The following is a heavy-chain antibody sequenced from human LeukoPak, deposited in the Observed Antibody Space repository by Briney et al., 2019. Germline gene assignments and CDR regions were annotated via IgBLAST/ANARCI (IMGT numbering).Heavy chain of an antibody. Sequence: ASVKVSCKASGGTFSSYAISWVRQAPGQGLEWMGRIIPILGIANYAQKFQGRVTITADKSTSTAYMELSSLRSEDTAVYYCARARVREGAQARDYYDSSGYYELDYWGQGTLVTVSS. J-gene: IGHJ4*02. D-gene: IGHD3-22*01. CDR1: GGTFSSYA. CDR2: IIPILGIA. CDR3: ARARVREGAQARDYYDSSGYYELDY. V-gene: IGHV1-69*04.